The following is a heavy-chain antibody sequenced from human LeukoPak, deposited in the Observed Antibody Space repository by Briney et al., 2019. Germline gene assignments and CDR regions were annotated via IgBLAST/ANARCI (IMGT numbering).Heavy chain of an antibody. J-gene: IGHJ3*02. CDR3: ARDYHAFDI. CDR2: ISYDGSNK. Sequence: GRSLRLSCAASGFTFSSYAMHWVRQAPGKGLEWVAVISYDGSNKYYADSVKGRFTISRDNSKNTLYLQMNSLRAEDTAVYYCARDYHAFDIWGQGTMVTVSS. V-gene: IGHV3-30*04. CDR1: GFTFSSYA.